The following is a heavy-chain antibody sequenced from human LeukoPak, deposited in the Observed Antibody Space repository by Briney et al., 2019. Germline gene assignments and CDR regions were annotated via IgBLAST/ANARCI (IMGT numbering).Heavy chain of an antibody. J-gene: IGHJ4*02. CDR2: IKQDGSEK. D-gene: IGHD4-17*01. CDR3: ARGSHGDNSRNVPLDY. V-gene: IGHV3-7*01. Sequence: GGSLRLSCVASGFTFSSRDWMTWVRQAPGKGLEWVANIKQDGSEKNYVDSVKGRFTISRDNAKSSLYLQMDSLTGEDTAVYYCARGSHGDNSRNVPLDYWGQGALVTVSS. CDR1: GFTFSSRDW.